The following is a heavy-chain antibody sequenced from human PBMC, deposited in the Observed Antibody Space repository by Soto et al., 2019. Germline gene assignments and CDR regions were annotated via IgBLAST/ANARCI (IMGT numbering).Heavy chain of an antibody. Sequence: TLSLTCTVSGGSISSYYWSWIRQPPGKGLEWIGYIYYSGSTNYNPSLKSRVTISVDTSKNQFSLKLSSVTAADTAVYYCARLVVVADDFRAFDIWGQGTMVTVSS. CDR3: ARLVVVADDFRAFDI. J-gene: IGHJ3*02. V-gene: IGHV4-59*08. CDR1: GGSISSYY. D-gene: IGHD2-15*01. CDR2: IYYSGST.